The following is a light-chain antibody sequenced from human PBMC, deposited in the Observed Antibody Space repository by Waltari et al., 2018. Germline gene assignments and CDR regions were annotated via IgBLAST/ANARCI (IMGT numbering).Light chain of an antibody. V-gene: IGKV1-5*03. CDR1: QTISSW. CDR2: KAS. CDR3: QQFHLYPLT. J-gene: IGKJ4*01. Sequence: QMTQSPSTLSASVGDRVTISCRASQTISSWLAWYQQKPGKAPRLLIYKASTLESGVSSRFSGSGAVTDFTLTINSLQPNDSATYYCQQFHLYPLTFGGGTKVEIK.